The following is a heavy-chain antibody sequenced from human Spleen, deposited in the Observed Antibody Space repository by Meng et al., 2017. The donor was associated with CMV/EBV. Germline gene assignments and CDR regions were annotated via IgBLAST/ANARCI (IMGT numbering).Heavy chain of an antibody. CDR2: INGDNGYT. Sequence: SLQASGYSFPKYAMHWVRQAPGQRPEWMGWINGDNGYTEYPQRFQGRVSLTRDTSASTVYLEVNSLTYEDTALYYCARDRMTVLDNWGQGTLVTVSS. J-gene: IGHJ4*02. CDR1: GYSFPKYA. V-gene: IGHV1-3*01. CDR3: ARDRMTVLDN. D-gene: IGHD2-21*02.